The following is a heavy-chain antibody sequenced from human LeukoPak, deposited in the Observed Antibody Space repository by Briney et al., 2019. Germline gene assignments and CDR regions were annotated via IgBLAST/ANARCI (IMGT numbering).Heavy chain of an antibody. CDR1: GGSLSSHY. J-gene: IGHJ4*02. CDR2: VYYTGTT. V-gene: IGHV4-59*11. Sequence: PSETLSLTCTVSGGSLSSHYWSWIRQPPGKGLELIGHVYYTGTTYYNPSLNSRVTISLDTSRNQFSLRLTSVTAADKAVYYCARFSSDCSTASCYLTYWGQGTLVTVSS. CDR3: ARFSSDCSTASCYLTY. D-gene: IGHD2-2*01.